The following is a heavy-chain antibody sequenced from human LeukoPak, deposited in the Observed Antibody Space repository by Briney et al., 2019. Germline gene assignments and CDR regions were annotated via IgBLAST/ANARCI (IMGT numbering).Heavy chain of an antibody. CDR3: ARGKRYFDWLSPSGIDY. D-gene: IGHD3-9*01. CDR2: IYSGGST. J-gene: IGHJ4*02. Sequence: GGSLRLSCAASGFTVSSNYMSWVRQAPGKGLEWVSVIYSGGSTYYADSVKGRFTISRHNSKNTLYLQMNSLRAEDTAVYYCARGKRYFDWLSPSGIDYWGQGTLVTVSS. CDR1: GFTVSSNY. V-gene: IGHV3-53*01.